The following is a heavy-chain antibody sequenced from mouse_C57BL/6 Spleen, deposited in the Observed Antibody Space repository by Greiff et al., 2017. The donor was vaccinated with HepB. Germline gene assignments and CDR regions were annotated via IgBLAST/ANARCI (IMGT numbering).Heavy chain of an antibody. CDR3: ARIGRTTVVASPYFDY. J-gene: IGHJ2*01. Sequence: QVQLQQPGAELVKPGASVKLSCKASGYTFTSYWMHWVKQRPGQGLEWIGMIHPNSGSTNYNEKFKSKATLTVDKSSSTAYMQLSSLTSEDSAVYCCARIGRTTVVASPYFDYWGQGTTLTVSS. V-gene: IGHV1-64*01. CDR2: IHPNSGST. D-gene: IGHD1-1*01. CDR1: GYTFTSYW.